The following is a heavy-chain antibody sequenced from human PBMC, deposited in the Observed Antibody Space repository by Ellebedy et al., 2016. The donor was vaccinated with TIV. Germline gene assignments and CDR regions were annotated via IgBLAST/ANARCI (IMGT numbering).Heavy chain of an antibody. Sequence: GSLRLSCTVSGGSISSSSYYWSWIRQPPGKGLEWIAYISYSGSTNYNPSLKSRVTISVDTSKNQFSLKLSSVTAADTAVYYCARGDRTISWDAYDVWGRGTMVTVSS. V-gene: IGHV4-61*01. CDR1: GGSISSSSYY. J-gene: IGHJ3*01. CDR2: ISYSGST. CDR3: ARGDRTISWDAYDV. D-gene: IGHD1-14*01.